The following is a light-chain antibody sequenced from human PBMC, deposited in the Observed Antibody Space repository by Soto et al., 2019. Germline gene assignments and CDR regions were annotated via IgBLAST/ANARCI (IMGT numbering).Light chain of an antibody. CDR2: DVS. CDR1: SSDVGGYNY. Sequence: QSVLTQPASVSGSPGQSITISCTGTSSDVGGYNYVSWYQQHPGKAPKLMIYDVSNRPSGVSNRFSGSKPGNTASLTISGLQAEDEADYYCSSYTSSSTLRVFGGGTKLTVL. V-gene: IGLV2-14*01. CDR3: SSYTSSSTLRV. J-gene: IGLJ2*01.